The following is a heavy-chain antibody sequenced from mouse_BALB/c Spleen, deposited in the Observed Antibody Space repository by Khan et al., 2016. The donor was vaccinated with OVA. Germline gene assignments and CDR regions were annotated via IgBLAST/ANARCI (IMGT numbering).Heavy chain of an antibody. Sequence: QVQLQQPGAELVKPGAPVKLSCKASGYTFTSYWMNWVKQRPGRGLEWIGRIDPSDSETHYNQKFKDKATLTVDKSSSTASIQLSSLTSEDSAVYYCARDHDGNYFYAMDYWGQGTSVTVSS. CDR2: IDPSDSET. D-gene: IGHD2-3*01. CDR1: GYTFTSYW. V-gene: IGHV1-69*02. J-gene: IGHJ4*01. CDR3: ARDHDGNYFYAMDY.